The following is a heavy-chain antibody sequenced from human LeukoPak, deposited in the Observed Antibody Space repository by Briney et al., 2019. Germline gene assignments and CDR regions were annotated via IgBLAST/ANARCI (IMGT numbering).Heavy chain of an antibody. CDR1: GESVTSYY. CDR3: ARLLAATGFDY. D-gene: IGHD6-13*01. CDR2: IYNGGNT. J-gene: IGHJ4*02. Sequence: PSETLSLTCTVSGESVTSYYWSWIRQPPGKGLEWIGYIYNGGNTNYNPSLKSRVTMSIDTSKNQFSLKMSSVTAADTAVYYCARLLAATGFDYWGQGTLVSISS. V-gene: IGHV4-4*09.